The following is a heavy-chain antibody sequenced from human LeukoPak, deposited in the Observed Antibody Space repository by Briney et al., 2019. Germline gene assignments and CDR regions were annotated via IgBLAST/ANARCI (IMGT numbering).Heavy chain of an antibody. CDR1: GGSFSGYY. J-gene: IGHJ5*02. V-gene: IGHV4-34*01. CDR2: INHSGST. Sequence: SETLSLTCAVYGGSFSGYYWSWIRQPPGKGLERIGEINHSGSTNYNPSLKSRVTISVDTSKNQFSLKLSSVTAADTAVYYCARGREVIQLWLRGWFDPWGQGTLVTVSS. D-gene: IGHD5-18*01. CDR3: ARGREVIQLWLRGWFDP.